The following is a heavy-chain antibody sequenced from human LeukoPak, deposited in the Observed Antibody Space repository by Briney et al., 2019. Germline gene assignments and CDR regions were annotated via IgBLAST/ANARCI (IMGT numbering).Heavy chain of an antibody. Sequence: PSETLSLTCTVSGDSIRTYYWGWIRQPPGKGLEWIGYIYYSGTTDYNPSLESRVTLSLDTSKNQFSLKLSSVTAADTAVYYCASGLVAKQLVFWGQGTLVTVSS. J-gene: IGHJ4*02. D-gene: IGHD5-12*01. CDR2: IYYSGTT. CDR1: GDSIRTYY. V-gene: IGHV4-59*12. CDR3: ASGLVAKQLVF.